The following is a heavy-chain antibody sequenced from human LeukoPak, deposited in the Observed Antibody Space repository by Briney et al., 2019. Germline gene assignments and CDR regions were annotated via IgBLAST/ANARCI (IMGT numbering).Heavy chain of an antibody. CDR1: GYTFTGYY. D-gene: IGHD1-7*01. J-gene: IGHJ5*02. V-gene: IGHV1-2*02. Sequence: GASVKVSCKASGYTFTGYYMHWVRQAPGQGLEWMGWIDPNSGGTNYAQKFQGRVTMTRDTSISTAYMELSRLRSDDTAVYYCARTLELSNWFDPWGQGTLVTVSS. CDR3: ARTLELSNWFDP. CDR2: IDPNSGGT.